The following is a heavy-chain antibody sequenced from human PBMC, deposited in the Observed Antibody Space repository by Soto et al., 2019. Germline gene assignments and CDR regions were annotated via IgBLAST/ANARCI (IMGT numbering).Heavy chain of an antibody. Sequence: QVQLQESGPGLVKPSETLSLTCTVSGGSISSYYWSWIRQPPGKGLEWIGYIYYSGSTNDNPSLTSRVTISVDTSKTQFSVKLSSVTAADPAVYYCARLLGGRPDYWGQGTLVTVSS. CDR3: ARLLGGRPDY. V-gene: IGHV4-59*01. D-gene: IGHD2-15*01. CDR2: IYYSGST. J-gene: IGHJ4*02. CDR1: GGSISSYY.